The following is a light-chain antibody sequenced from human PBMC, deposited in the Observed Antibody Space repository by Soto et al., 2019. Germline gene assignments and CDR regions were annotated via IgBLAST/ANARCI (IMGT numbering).Light chain of an antibody. Sequence: NFMLTQPHSVSESPGKTVTISCTRSSGSIASNYVQWYQQRPGSSPTTVIYEDNQRPSGVPDRFSGSIDSSSNSASLTISGLKTEGEADYYCQSYDSSNHWVFGGGTKVTVL. J-gene: IGLJ3*02. V-gene: IGLV6-57*01. CDR3: QSYDSSNHWV. CDR2: EDN. CDR1: SGSIASNY.